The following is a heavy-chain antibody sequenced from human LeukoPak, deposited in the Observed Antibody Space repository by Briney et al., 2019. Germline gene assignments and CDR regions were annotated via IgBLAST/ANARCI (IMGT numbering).Heavy chain of an antibody. V-gene: IGHV3-7*04. Sequence: GVSLRLSCAASVFTFRSQWLIWVRQAPRKGREGVANIKQDGSADYYVGSVKGRFTISKEHAKNSLYLQMNSLRAENTAVFYCARGDYGDHHDAFDICGQGTMVSVSS. J-gene: IGHJ3*02. CDR3: ARGDYGDHHDAFDI. CDR2: IKQDGSAD. CDR1: VFTFRSQW. D-gene: IGHD4-17*01.